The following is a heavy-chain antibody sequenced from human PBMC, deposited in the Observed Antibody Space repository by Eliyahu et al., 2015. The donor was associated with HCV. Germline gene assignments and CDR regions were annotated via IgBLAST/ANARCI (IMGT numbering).Heavy chain of an antibody. Sequence: EVQLVESGGGLVHPGGSLRLSCAASGFTLSXFWMSWVRQSPGXGRQGXANINQDGGEKYYVDSVXGRFSISRDNANNSLSLQMDTLRAEDTAMYYCVRDADPIVSPPSITVFGVLTGDFHYGMDVWGQGTTVTVSS. V-gene: IGHV3-7*01. D-gene: IGHD3-3*01. J-gene: IGHJ6*02. CDR1: GFTLSXFW. CDR3: VRDADPIVSPPSITVFGVLTGDFHYGMDV. CDR2: INQDGGEK.